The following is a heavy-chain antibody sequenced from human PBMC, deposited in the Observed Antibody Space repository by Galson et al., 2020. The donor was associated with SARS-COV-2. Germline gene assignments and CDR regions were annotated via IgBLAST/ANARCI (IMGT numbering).Heavy chain of an antibody. Sequence: ASVKVSCKASGYTFANYGITWLRQAPGQGLEWMAWISPYNGYTKYAEQFRDRVTVTTDTSTNTASMAMRSLRSDDTAVYYCARDRLGISVTTTRQTVDYWCQGALVTVSS. CDR2: ISPYNGYT. CDR3: ARDRLGISVTTTRQTVDY. D-gene: IGHD3-22*01. CDR1: GYTFANYG. V-gene: IGHV1-18*04. J-gene: IGHJ4*02.